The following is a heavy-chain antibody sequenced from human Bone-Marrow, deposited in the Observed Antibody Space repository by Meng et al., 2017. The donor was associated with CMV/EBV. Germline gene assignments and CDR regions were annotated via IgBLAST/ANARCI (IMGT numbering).Heavy chain of an antibody. CDR2: IYYSGST. Sequence: GSLRLSCTVSGGSISSSSYYWGWIRQPPGKGLEWIGSIYYSGSTYYNPSLKSRVTISVDTSKNQFSLKLSSVTAADTAVYYCARQSLGYCSSTSCWGHNWFDPWGQGTLVTVSS. CDR3: ARQSLGYCSSTSCWGHNWFDP. V-gene: IGHV4-39*01. CDR1: GGSISSSSYY. J-gene: IGHJ5*02. D-gene: IGHD2-2*01.